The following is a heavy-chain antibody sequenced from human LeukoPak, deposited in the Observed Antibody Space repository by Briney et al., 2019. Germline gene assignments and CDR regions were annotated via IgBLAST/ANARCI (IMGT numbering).Heavy chain of an antibody. J-gene: IGHJ1*01. Sequence: SETLSLTCAVSGGSLSSYNSYWTWIRQHPGRGLEWIGTISHSGTSFFYNPSLKSRVTISVDSAKNQLSLRLRSVTATDTAVYYCARLPYMSDWGQGTLVIVST. CDR1: GGSLSSYNSY. V-gene: IGHV4-39*01. CDR2: ISHSGTSF. CDR3: ARLPYMSD. D-gene: IGHD2-2*02.